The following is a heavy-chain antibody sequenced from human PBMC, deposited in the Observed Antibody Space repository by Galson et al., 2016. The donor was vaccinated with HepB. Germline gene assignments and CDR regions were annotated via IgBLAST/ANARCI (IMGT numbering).Heavy chain of an antibody. CDR3: SWNLSGYDFSYYCRDV. CDR1: GGSFSGYY. Sequence: ETLSLTCAVYGGSFSGYYCSWIRQPPGKGLEWIGEINHSGTTNYNPSLKSRVTISVDTSKKNLSLKLRSVTAADAAVYYFSWNLSGYDFSYYCRDVWGQGTTVTVSS. D-gene: IGHD5-12*01. V-gene: IGHV4-34*01. CDR2: INHSGTT. J-gene: IGHJ6*02.